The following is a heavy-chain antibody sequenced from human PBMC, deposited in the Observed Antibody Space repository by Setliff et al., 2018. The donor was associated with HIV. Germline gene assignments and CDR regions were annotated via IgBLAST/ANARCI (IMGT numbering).Heavy chain of an antibody. V-gene: IGHV3-21*06. Sequence: LRLSCAASGFSFSSYGMHWVRQAPGKGLEWVSYIGPLSGFKTHADSAKGRFTISRDDAKNSLYLQMHSLRAEDTAIYFCARDSLATPGTLHDSYYMDVWGKGTTVTVSS. CDR1: GFSFSSYG. D-gene: IGHD1-7*01. J-gene: IGHJ6*03. CDR3: ARDSLATPGTLHDSYYMDV. CDR2: IGPLSGFK.